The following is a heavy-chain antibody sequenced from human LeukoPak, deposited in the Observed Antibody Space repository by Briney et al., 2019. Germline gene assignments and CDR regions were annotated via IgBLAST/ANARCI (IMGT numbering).Heavy chain of an antibody. J-gene: IGHJ3*02. CDR3: ASWGAVVTFGAFDI. V-gene: IGHV3-23*01. D-gene: IGHD4-23*01. CDR1: GFTFNNYP. Sequence: GGSLRLSCAASGFTFNNYPMSWVRQAPGKGLEWVSGISGSGSRTYYADSVKGRFTIARDNSRNTLSLQMKSLRAEDTAVYYCASWGAVVTFGAFDIWGQGTMVTVSS. CDR2: ISGSGSRT.